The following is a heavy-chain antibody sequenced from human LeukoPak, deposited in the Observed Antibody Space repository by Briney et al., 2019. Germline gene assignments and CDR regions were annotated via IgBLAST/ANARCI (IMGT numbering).Heavy chain of an antibody. CDR3: ARDRGYGGEFDF. Sequence: PGGSLRHSCAASGFTFSSYDMNWVRQAPGKGLEWVSYISSGSSDKYYADSVKGRFTISRDNAKNSLFLQMNSLRDEDTAVYYCARDRGYGGEFDFWGQGTLVTVSS. CDR1: GFTFSSYD. V-gene: IGHV3-48*02. CDR2: ISSGSSDK. D-gene: IGHD5-12*01. J-gene: IGHJ4*02.